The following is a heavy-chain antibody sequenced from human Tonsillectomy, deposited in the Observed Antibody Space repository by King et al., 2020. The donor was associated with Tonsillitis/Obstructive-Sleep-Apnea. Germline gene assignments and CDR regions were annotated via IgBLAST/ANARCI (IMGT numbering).Heavy chain of an antibody. V-gene: IGHV3-9*01. Sequence: QLVQSGGGLVQPGRSLRLSCAASGFTFDNYAMHWVRQAPGKGLEWVSGISWNSGSIGYADSVKGRFTISRDNAKHSLYLQINSLRAEDPALYYCAKGGGRGVVVPSLFDPWGQGPLVTVSS. D-gene: IGHD2-15*01. CDR1: GFTFDNYA. J-gene: IGHJ5*02. CDR3: AKGGGRGVVVPSLFDP. CDR2: ISWNSGSI.